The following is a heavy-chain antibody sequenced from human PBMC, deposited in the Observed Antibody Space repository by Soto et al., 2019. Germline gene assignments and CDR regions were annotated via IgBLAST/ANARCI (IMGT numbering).Heavy chain of an antibody. V-gene: IGHV3-74*01. D-gene: IGHD3-22*01. J-gene: IGHJ4*02. Sequence: GGSLRLSCAASGFTLSGHWMHWVRQAPGKGLVWVSRINSVGSSTSYADSVRGRFTISRDNVENTLYLQMNSLRVADTALYFCARTYYYDSTGYYRTFDYWGQGTLVTVSS. CDR1: GFTLSGHW. CDR3: ARTYYYDSTGYYRTFDY. CDR2: INSVGSST.